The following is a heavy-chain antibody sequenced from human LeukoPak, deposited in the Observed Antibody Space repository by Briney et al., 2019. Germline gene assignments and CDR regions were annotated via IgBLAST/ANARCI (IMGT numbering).Heavy chain of an antibody. CDR1: GYSYSSYW. V-gene: IGHV5-51*01. J-gene: IGHJ4*02. D-gene: IGHD6-19*01. CDR3: ARRAVAGTSFDY. CDR2: IYPDDSDT. Sequence: GESLKISCESSGYSYSSYWIGWVRQMPGKGLEWMGIIYPDDSDTRYSPSFQGQVTISTDKSISTAYLQWSSLEASDTAMYYCARRAVAGTSFDYWGQGTLVTVSS.